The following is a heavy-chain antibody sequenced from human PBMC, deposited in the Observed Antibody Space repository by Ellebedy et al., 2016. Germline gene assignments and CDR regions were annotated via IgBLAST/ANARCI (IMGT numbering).Heavy chain of an antibody. J-gene: IGHJ5*02. CDR3: ARGVGSGWFDP. Sequence: GGSLRLSCSASGFTFSSYAMHRVRQAPGKGLEYVSGLSSNGGSTYYADSVRGRFTISRDNSKNTLYLQMNSLRAEDTAVYYCARGVGSGWFDPWGQGTLVTVSS. CDR2: LSSNGGST. D-gene: IGHD2-15*01. V-gene: IGHV3-64*04. CDR1: GFTFSSYA.